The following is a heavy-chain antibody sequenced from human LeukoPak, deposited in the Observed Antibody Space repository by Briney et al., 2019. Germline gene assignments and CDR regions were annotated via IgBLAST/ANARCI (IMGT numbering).Heavy chain of an antibody. CDR2: INHSGST. Sequence: PSETLSLTCAVYGGSFSGYYWSWIRQPPGKGLEWIGEINHSGSTNYNPSLKSRVTISVDTSKNQFSLKLSSVTAADTGVYYCARTYGYIWGSFRSHSFDSWGQGTLVTVSS. D-gene: IGHD3-16*02. CDR3: ARTYGYIWGSFRSHSFDS. CDR1: GGSFSGYY. J-gene: IGHJ4*02. V-gene: IGHV4-34*01.